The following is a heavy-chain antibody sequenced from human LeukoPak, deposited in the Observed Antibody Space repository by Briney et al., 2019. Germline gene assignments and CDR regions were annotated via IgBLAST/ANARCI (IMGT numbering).Heavy chain of an antibody. Sequence: SQTLSLTCTVSGGSISSGDYYWSWIRQPPGKGLEWIGYIYYSGSTYYNPSLKSRVTIAVDTSKNQFSLKLSSVTAADTAVYYCARVRGYSYGPYYYYYYMDVWGKGTTVTVSS. V-gene: IGHV4-30-4*08. CDR2: IYYSGST. D-gene: IGHD5-18*01. CDR1: GGSISSGDYY. J-gene: IGHJ6*03. CDR3: ARVRGYSYGPYYYYYYMDV.